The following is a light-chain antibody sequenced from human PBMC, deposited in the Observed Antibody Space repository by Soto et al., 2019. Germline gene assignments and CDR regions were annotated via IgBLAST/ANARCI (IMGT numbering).Light chain of an antibody. V-gene: IGKV1-5*01. J-gene: IGKJ1*01. CDR1: QSINAW. CDR3: QQYHRYST. Sequence: IQLTQSPSSLSASVGDRVTITCRASQSINAWLAWYQQKPGKAPKLLIYDVSTLDSGVPSRFSGSASGTEFTLTISYLESDDFATYYCQQYHRYSTFGQGTKVDI. CDR2: DVS.